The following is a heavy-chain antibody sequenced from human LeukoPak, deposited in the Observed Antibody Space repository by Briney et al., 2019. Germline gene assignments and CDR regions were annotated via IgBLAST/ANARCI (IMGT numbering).Heavy chain of an antibody. Sequence: SVKVSCKASGGTFSSYAISWVRQAPGQGVEWMGGIIPIFGTANYAQKFQGRVTITADESTSTAYMELSSLRSEDTAVYYCARDLGMVRGVRRKYYFDYWGQGTLVTVSS. CDR3: ARDLGMVRGVRRKYYFDY. V-gene: IGHV1-69*13. CDR1: GGTFSSYA. CDR2: IIPIFGTA. J-gene: IGHJ4*02. D-gene: IGHD3-10*01.